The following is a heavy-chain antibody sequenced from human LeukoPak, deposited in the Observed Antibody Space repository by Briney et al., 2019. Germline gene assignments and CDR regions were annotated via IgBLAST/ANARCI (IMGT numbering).Heavy chain of an antibody. J-gene: IGHJ4*02. CDR1: GFTFSSYE. CDR2: ISSSGSTI. Sequence: GGSLRLSCAASGFTFSSYEMNWVRQASGKGLEWVSYISSSGSTIYYADSVKGRFTISRDNAKNLLYLQMNTLRAEDTAVYYCARAQSTMYDYWGQGTLVTVSS. V-gene: IGHV3-48*03. CDR3: ARAQSTMYDY. D-gene: IGHD5/OR15-5a*01.